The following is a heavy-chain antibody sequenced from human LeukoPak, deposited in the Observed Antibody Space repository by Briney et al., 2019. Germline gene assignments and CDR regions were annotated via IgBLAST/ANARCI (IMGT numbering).Heavy chain of an antibody. CDR2: IYYSGST. D-gene: IGHD1-26*01. Sequence: SETLSLTCAVYGGSISSYYWSWIRQPPGKGLEWIGYIYYSGSTNYNPSLKSRVTISVDTSKNQFSLKLSSVTAADTAVYYCARDRLGANDYWGQGTLVTVSS. CDR1: GGSISSYY. V-gene: IGHV4-59*01. J-gene: IGHJ4*02. CDR3: ARDRLGANDY.